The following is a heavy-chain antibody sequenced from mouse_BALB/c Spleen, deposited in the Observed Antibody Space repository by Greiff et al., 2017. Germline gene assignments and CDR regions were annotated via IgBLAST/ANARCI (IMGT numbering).Heavy chain of an antibody. CDR3: ARRGYDGAWFAY. CDR2: ISDGGSYT. J-gene: IGHJ3*01. D-gene: IGHD2-14*01. Sequence: EVHLVESGGGLVKPGGSLKLSCAASGFTFSDYYMYWVRQTPEKRLEWVATISDGGSYTYYPDSVKGRFTISRDNAKNNLYLQMSSLKSEDTVMYYCARRGYDGAWFAYWGQGTLVTVS. CDR1: GFTFSDYY. V-gene: IGHV5-4*02.